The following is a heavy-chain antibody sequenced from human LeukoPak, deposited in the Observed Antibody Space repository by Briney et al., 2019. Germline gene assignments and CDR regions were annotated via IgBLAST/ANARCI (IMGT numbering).Heavy chain of an antibody. Sequence: ASVKVSRKTSGFPFSNSAMQWVRQARGQRLEGIGWIVVGSGKTNYAQKYQERVTITRDMSTGTAYMELSSLRSEDTAVYYCAAGYHYDSKDPRFGMDVWGQGTTVTVSS. CDR2: IVVGSGKT. CDR3: AAGYHYDSKDPRFGMDV. D-gene: IGHD3-22*01. V-gene: IGHV1-58*02. CDR1: GFPFSNSA. J-gene: IGHJ6*02.